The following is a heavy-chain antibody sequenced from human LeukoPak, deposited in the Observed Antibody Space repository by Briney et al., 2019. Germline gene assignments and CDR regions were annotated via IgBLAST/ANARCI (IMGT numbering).Heavy chain of an antibody. CDR2: IQSKTEGETT. D-gene: IGHD6-19*01. Sequence: GGSLRLSCAASGFTFSNAWMTWVRQAPGKGLEWVGHIQSKTEGETTDYAAPVKGRFTISRDDSKNTLYRQMNSLKTEDTAVYFCTANSSGWFEPNDYWGQGTLVTVSS. V-gene: IGHV3-15*01. CDR3: TANSSGWFEPNDY. J-gene: IGHJ4*02. CDR1: GFTFSNAW.